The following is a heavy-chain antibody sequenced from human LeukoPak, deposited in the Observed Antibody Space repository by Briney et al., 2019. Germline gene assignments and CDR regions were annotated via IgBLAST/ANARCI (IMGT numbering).Heavy chain of an antibody. CDR1: GFTFDDYA. D-gene: IGHD3-22*01. CDR2: ISWNSGSI. J-gene: IGHJ4*02. CDR3: AKEAPYYYDSSGYYGLFDY. Sequence: GGSLRLSCAASGFTFDDYAMHWVRQAPGKGLEWVSGISWNSGSIGYADSVKGRFTISRDNAKNSLYPQMNSLRAEDTALYYCAKEAPYYYDSSGYYGLFDYWGQGTLVSVSS. V-gene: IGHV3-9*01.